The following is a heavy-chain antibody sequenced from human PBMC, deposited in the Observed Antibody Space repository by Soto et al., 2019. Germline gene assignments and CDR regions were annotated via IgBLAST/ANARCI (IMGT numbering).Heavy chain of an antibody. CDR3: ARGGIVLMVYAEADDAFDI. J-gene: IGHJ3*02. CDR1: GFTVSSNY. CDR2: IYSGGST. D-gene: IGHD2-8*01. Sequence: GGSLRLSCAASGFTVSSNYMSWVRQAPGKGLEWVSVIYSGGSTYYADSVKGRFTISRDNSKNTLYLQMNSLRAEDTAVYYCARGGIVLMVYAEADDAFDIWGQGTMVTVSS. V-gene: IGHV3-66*01.